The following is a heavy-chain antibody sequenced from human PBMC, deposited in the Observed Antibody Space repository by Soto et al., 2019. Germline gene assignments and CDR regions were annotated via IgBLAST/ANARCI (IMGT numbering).Heavy chain of an antibody. D-gene: IGHD3-9*01. CDR2: ITGTSANT. CDR3: AKGGATYGLLTHDY. Sequence: EVQLLESGGGLVQPGGSLRLSCAASRFTFSNFAMSWVRQAPGKGLEWVSTITGTSANTYYTDSVKGRFAISRDNSQNTRDRQMNSLTTEDTAVYYCAKGGATYGLLTHDYWGQGTLVTVSS. CDR1: RFTFSNFA. J-gene: IGHJ4*02. V-gene: IGHV3-23*01.